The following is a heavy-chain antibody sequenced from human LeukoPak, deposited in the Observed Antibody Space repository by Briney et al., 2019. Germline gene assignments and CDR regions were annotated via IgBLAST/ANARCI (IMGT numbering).Heavy chain of an antibody. V-gene: IGHV5-51*01. J-gene: IGHJ4*02. CDR3: ARRVEMATTPFDY. D-gene: IGHD5-24*01. CDR2: IYPGDSDT. CDR1: GYSFTSYW. Sequence: GESLKISCKGSGYSFTSYWIGWVRQMPGKGLEWMGIIYPGDSDTRYSPSLQGQVTISADKSISTAYLQWSSLKASDTAMYYCARRVEMATTPFDYWGQGTLVTVSS.